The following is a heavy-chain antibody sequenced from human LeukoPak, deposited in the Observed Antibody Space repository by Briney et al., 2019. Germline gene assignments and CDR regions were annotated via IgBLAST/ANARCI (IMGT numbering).Heavy chain of an antibody. CDR2: ISSSGST. V-gene: IGHV4-61*02. Sequence: SSQTLSLTCTVSGGSIRSGSYYWSWIRQPAGKGLEWIGRISSSGSTYYNPSLKSRVTISVDTSNNQLSLKLSSVTAADTAVYYCARDPYQLLLFDYWGQGTLVTVSS. CDR3: ARDPYQLLLFDY. D-gene: IGHD2-2*01. CDR1: GGSIRSGSYY. J-gene: IGHJ4*02.